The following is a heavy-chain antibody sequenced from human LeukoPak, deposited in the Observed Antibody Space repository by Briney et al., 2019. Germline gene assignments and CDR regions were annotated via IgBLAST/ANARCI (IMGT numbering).Heavy chain of an antibody. CDR1: GGSIRSGGYY. Sequence: SRTLSLTCTVSGGSIRSGGYYWSWIRQHPGKRLEWIGYIYYSGSTYYNPSLKSRVTISVDTSKNQFSLKLSSVTAADTAVYYCARNGDYGDYGNYFDYWGQGTLVTVSS. J-gene: IGHJ4*02. CDR2: IYYSGST. CDR3: ARNGDYGDYGNYFDY. D-gene: IGHD4-17*01. V-gene: IGHV4-31*03.